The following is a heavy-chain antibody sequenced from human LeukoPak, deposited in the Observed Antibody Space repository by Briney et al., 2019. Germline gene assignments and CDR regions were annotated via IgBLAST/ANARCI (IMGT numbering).Heavy chain of an antibody. Sequence: LVASVKVSCKASGYTFTSYGISWVRQAPGQGLEWMGIINPSGGSTSYAQKFQGRVTMTRDTSTSTVYMELSSLRSEDTAVYYCARVERWLQFGYFDYWGRGTLVTVSS. V-gene: IGHV1-46*01. CDR2: INPSGGST. CDR3: ARVERWLQFGYFDY. CDR1: GYTFTSYG. D-gene: IGHD5-24*01. J-gene: IGHJ4*02.